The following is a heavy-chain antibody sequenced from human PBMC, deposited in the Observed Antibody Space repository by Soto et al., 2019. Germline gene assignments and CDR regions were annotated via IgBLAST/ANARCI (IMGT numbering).Heavy chain of an antibody. J-gene: IGHJ3*02. CDR1: GFTFSSYS. D-gene: IGHD1-20*01. CDR3: ARGPYNWNPSGAFDI. CDR2: ISSSSSTI. Sequence: GGSLRLSCAASGFTFSSYSMNWVRQAPGKGLEWVSYISSSSSTIYYADSVKGRFTISRDNAKNSLYLQMNSLRDEDTAVYYCARGPYNWNPSGAFDIWGQGTMVTVSS. V-gene: IGHV3-48*02.